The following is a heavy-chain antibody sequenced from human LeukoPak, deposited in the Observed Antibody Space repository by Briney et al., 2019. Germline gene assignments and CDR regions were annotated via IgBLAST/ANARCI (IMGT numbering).Heavy chain of an antibody. CDR3: ATAPGIQLWLPIDY. J-gene: IGHJ4*02. CDR2: ISYDGSNK. V-gene: IGHV3-30*03. CDR1: GFTFSSYG. Sequence: GGSLRLSCAASGFTFSSYGMHWVRQAPGKGLEWVAVISYDGSNKYYADSVKGRFTISRDNSKNTLYLQMNSLRAEDTAVYYCATAPGIQLWLPIDYWGQGTLVTVSS. D-gene: IGHD5-18*01.